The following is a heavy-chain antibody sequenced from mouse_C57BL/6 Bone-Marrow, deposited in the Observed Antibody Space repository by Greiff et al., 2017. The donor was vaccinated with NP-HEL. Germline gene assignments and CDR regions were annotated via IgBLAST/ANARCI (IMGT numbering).Heavy chain of an antibody. V-gene: IGHV1-5*01. CDR3: TTYYYGSSLRFAY. CDR2: IYPGNSDT. J-gene: IGHJ3*01. D-gene: IGHD1-1*01. Sequence: EVQLQESGTVLARPGASVKMSCKTSGYTFTSYWMHWVKQRPGQGLEWIGAIYPGNSDTSYNQKFKGKAKLTAVTSASTAYMELSSLTNEDSAVYYWTTYYYGSSLRFAYWGQGTLVTVSA. CDR1: GYTFTSYW.